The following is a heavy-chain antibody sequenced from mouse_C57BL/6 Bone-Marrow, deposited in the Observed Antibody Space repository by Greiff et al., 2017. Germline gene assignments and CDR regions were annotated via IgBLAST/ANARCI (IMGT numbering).Heavy chain of an antibody. Sequence: QVQLQQSGAELVRPGTSVKVSCKASGYAFTNYLIDWVKQRPGQGLEWIGVINPGSGGTNYNEKFKGKATLTADTSSSTAYMQLSSLTSEDSAVYFCARLIYYDYDCFDYWGQGTTLTVSS. D-gene: IGHD2-4*01. J-gene: IGHJ2*01. CDR1: GYAFTNYL. CDR3: ARLIYYDYDCFDY. CDR2: INPGSGGT. V-gene: IGHV1-54*01.